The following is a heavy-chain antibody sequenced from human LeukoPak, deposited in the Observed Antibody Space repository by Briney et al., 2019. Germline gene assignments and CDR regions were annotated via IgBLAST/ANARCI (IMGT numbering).Heavy chain of an antibody. Sequence: GGSLRLSCAASGFTFDDYAMHWVRHAPGKGLEWVSGISWNSGSIGYADSVKGRFTISRDNAKNSLYPQMNSLRAEDTALYYCAKDVGYSSGNYYFDYWGQGTLVTVSS. CDR2: ISWNSGSI. D-gene: IGHD6-19*01. CDR1: GFTFDDYA. V-gene: IGHV3-9*01. CDR3: AKDVGYSSGNYYFDY. J-gene: IGHJ4*02.